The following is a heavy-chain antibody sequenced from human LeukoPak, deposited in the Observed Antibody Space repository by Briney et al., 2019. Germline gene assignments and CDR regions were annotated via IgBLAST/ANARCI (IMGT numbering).Heavy chain of an antibody. CDR1: GYSFTSYW. CDR3: ARKTYCTTSRCYYVMDV. CDR2: TYPGDFTT. Sequence: GESLKISCEASGYSFTSYWIAWVRQMPGRGLEWMGITYPGDFTTRYSPSFQGQVTISADRSTNTAYLQWNSLTASDTATYYCARKTYCTTSRCYYVMDVWGEGTTVIVTS. D-gene: IGHD2-8*01. J-gene: IGHJ6*04. V-gene: IGHV5-51*01.